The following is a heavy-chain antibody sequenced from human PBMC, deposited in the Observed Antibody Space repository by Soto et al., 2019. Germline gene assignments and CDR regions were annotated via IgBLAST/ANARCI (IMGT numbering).Heavy chain of an antibody. CDR1: GYLFTAYS. Sequence: VKVSCKASGYLFTAYSMHWVRLAPGQGLEWMGVVNPSGGSTKYAQNFQGRVTMTRDTSTTTIYMELSSLRSDDTATYYCAREENCSGGTCYSEYFHRWGQGTLVTVSS. CDR2: VNPSGGST. CDR3: AREENCSGGTCYSEYFHR. J-gene: IGHJ1*01. D-gene: IGHD2-15*01. V-gene: IGHV1-46*01.